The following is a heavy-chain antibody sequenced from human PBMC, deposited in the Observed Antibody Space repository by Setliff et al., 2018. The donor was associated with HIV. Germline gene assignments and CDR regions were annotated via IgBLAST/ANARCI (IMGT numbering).Heavy chain of an antibody. CDR3: ARGCHPRVGAYYYGSVSPRGSY. J-gene: IGHJ4*02. CDR1: GGSISSYY. D-gene: IGHD3-10*01. Sequence: SETLSLTCTVSGGSISSYYWCWVRQPPGKGLEWIGYIYTTGSNNYNPSLKSRVTMSVDTSKTHFSLKMGSVTAADTAVYYAARGCHPRVGAYYYGSVSPRGSYWGQGTLVTVSS. CDR2: IYTTGSN. V-gene: IGHV4-4*09.